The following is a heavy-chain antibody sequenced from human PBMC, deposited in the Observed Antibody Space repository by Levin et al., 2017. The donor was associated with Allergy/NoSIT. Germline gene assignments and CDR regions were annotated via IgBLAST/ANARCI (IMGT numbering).Heavy chain of an antibody. J-gene: IGHJ4*02. CDR1: GFTVSSNY. CDR2: IYGGGAT. Sequence: GGSLRLSCAVSGFTVSSNYMSWVRQAPGKGPDWVAVIYGGGATYYADSVRGRFTISRDESRNTISLQMNSLKVEDTAVYSCLSEIPRRSPDNYVPLWGRGTLVTVSS. D-gene: IGHD3-10*02. CDR3: LSEIPRRSPDNYVPL. V-gene: IGHV3-53*01.